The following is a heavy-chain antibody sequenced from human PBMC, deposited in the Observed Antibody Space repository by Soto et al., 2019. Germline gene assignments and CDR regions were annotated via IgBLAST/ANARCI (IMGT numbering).Heavy chain of an antibody. CDR3: ARDRPDYYDSSGLNWFDP. Sequence: SETLSLTCAVSGGSISSSNWWSWVRQPPGKGLEWIGEIYHSGSTNYNPSLKSRVTISVDKSKNQFSLKLSSVTAADTAVYYCARDRPDYYDSSGLNWFDPWGQGTLVTVS. D-gene: IGHD3-22*01. CDR1: GGSISSSNW. J-gene: IGHJ5*02. V-gene: IGHV4-4*02. CDR2: IYHSGST.